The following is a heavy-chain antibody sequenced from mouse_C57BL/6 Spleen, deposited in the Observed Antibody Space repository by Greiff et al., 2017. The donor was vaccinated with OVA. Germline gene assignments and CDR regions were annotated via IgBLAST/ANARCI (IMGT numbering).Heavy chain of an antibody. CDR1: GYTFTSYW. J-gene: IGHJ1*03. CDR2: INPSNGGT. V-gene: IGHV1-53*01. CDR3: ARGGVYWYFDV. Sequence: QVQLQQPGPELVKPGASVKLSCKASGYTFTSYWMHWVKQRPGQGLAWIGNINPSNGGTNYNEKFKSKATLTVDKSSSTAYMQLSSLTSEDSAVYDCARGGVYWYFDVWGTGTTVTVSS.